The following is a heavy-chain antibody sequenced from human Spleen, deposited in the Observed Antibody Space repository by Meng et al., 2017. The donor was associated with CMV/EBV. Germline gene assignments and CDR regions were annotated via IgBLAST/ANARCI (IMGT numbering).Heavy chain of an antibody. CDR1: GGAFSGYY. Sequence: CVFYGGAFSGYYWTWIRQSPGQGLEWIGEVIHSGATNYNPSLESRVSISADTSKYQFSLKLTSVTAADTAVYYCARGVLVMVYATLDYWGQGALVTVSS. V-gene: IGHV4-34*01. J-gene: IGHJ4*02. CDR2: VIHSGAT. CDR3: ARGVLVMVYATLDY. D-gene: IGHD2-8*01.